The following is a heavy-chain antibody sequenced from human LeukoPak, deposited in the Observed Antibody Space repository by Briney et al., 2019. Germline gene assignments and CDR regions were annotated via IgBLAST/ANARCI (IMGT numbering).Heavy chain of an antibody. CDR2: INHSGST. J-gene: IGHJ6*03. CDR3: ARGAGYCSSTSCRNYYYYMDV. Sequence: PSETLSLTCAVYGGSFSGYYWSWIRHPPGKGREWIGEINHSGSTNYNPSLKSRVTISVDTSKNQFSLKLSSVTAADTAVYYCARGAGYCSSTSCRNYYYYMDVWGKGTTVTVSS. V-gene: IGHV4-34*01. CDR1: GGSFSGYY. D-gene: IGHD2-2*01.